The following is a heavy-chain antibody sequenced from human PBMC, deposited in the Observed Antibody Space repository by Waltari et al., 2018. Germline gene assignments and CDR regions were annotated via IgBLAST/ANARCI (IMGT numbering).Heavy chain of an antibody. D-gene: IGHD6-13*01. CDR2: IYTSGST. CDR3: AREGGRYSSSILDY. J-gene: IGHJ4*02. CDR1: GGSISSGSYY. V-gene: IGHV4-61*02. Sequence: QVQLQESGPGLVKPSQTLSLTCTVSGGSISSGSYYWSWIRQPAGKGLEWIGRIYTSGSTNYNPSLKSRVTISVDTSKNQFSLKLSSVTAADTAVYYCAREGGRYSSSILDYWGQGTLVTVSS.